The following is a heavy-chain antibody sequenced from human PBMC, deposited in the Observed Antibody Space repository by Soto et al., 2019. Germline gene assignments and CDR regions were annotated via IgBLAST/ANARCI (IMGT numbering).Heavy chain of an antibody. CDR1: GYSFSDYW. V-gene: IGHV5-51*01. CDR2: VYPPDSYT. Sequence: GESLKISCKASGYSFSDYWIAWVRQTPGEGLEWMGTVYPPDSYTRYIPSFEGQVAISVDTSVNTAYLQWSNVRASDTAIYYFARHEANTILRVVFTDGMDVCGRGTTVTVSS. J-gene: IGHJ6*02. D-gene: IGHD3-3*01. CDR3: ARHEANTILRVVFTDGMDV.